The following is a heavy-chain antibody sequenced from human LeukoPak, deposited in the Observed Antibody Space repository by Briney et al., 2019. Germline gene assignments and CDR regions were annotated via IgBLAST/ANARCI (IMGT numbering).Heavy chain of an antibody. V-gene: IGHV4-34*01. Sequence: SETLSLTCAVYGGSFSGYYWSWIRQPPGKGLEWIGEINHSGSTNYNPSLKSRVTISVDTPKNQFSLKLSSVTAADTAVYYCARLRGRSDYWGQGTLVTASS. CDR3: ARLRGRSDY. D-gene: IGHD2-15*01. CDR1: GGSFSGYY. J-gene: IGHJ4*02. CDR2: INHSGST.